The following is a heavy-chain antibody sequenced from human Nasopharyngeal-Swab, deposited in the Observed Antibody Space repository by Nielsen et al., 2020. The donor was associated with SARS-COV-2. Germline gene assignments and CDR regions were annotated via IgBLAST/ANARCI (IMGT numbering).Heavy chain of an antibody. V-gene: IGHV3-30-3*01. J-gene: IGHJ6*02. CDR2: ISYDGSNK. CDR3: ARDGYDFWSGFYGMDV. CDR1: GCTFSSYA. D-gene: IGHD3-3*01. Sequence: GGSMRLYRAASGCTFSSYAMHWVRQATGKGPEWVAVISYDGSNKYYADSVKGRFTISRDNSKNTLYLQMNSLRAEDTAVYYCARDGYDFWSGFYGMDVWGQGTTVTVSS.